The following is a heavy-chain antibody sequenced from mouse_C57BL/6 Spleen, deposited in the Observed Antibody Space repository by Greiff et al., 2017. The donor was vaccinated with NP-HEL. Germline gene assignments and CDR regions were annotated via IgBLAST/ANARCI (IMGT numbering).Heavy chain of an antibody. V-gene: IGHV1-80*01. CDR3: ARGAVLDYGSSFAY. Sequence: QVQLQQSGAELVKPGASVKISCKASGYAFSSYWMNWVKQRPGKGLEWIGQIYPGDGDTNYNGKFKGKATLTADKSSSTAYMQLSSLTSEDSAVYFCARGAVLDYGSSFAYWGQGTLVTVSA. J-gene: IGHJ3*01. CDR1: GYAFSSYW. CDR2: IYPGDGDT. D-gene: IGHD1-1*01.